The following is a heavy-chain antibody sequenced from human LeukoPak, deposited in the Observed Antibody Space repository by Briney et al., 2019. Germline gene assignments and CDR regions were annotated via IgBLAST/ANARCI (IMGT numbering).Heavy chain of an antibody. CDR2: IIPIFGTA. V-gene: IGHV1-69*06. J-gene: IGHJ6*04. CDR3: ARALPEYGSGSYPVTFYYYGMDV. Sequence: ASVKVSCKASGGTFSSYAISWVRQAPGQGLEWMGGIIPIFGTANYAQKFQGRVTITAVKSTSTAYMELSSLRSEDTAVYYCARALPEYGSGSYPVTFYYYGMDVWGKGTTVTVSS. CDR1: GGTFSSYA. D-gene: IGHD3-10*01.